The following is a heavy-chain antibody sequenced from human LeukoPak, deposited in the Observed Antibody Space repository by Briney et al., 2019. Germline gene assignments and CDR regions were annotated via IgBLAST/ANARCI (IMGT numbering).Heavy chain of an antibody. Sequence: PGGSLRLSCAASGFTFSSYSMNWVRQAPGKGLEWVSYISSSSSTIYYADSVKGRFTISRDNAKNSLYLQMNSLRAEDTAVYYCARDNTYYDFWSGYYKGVSGDYWGQGTLVTVSS. CDR3: ARDNTYYDFWSGYYKGVSGDY. V-gene: IGHV3-48*01. J-gene: IGHJ4*02. D-gene: IGHD3-3*01. CDR2: ISSSSSTI. CDR1: GFTFSSYS.